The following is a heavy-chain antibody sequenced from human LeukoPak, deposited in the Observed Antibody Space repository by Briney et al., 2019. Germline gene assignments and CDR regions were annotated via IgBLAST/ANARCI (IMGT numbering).Heavy chain of an antibody. CDR2: INPNSGGT. J-gene: IGHJ4*02. Sequence: GASVKVSCKASGYTFTGYYMHWVRQAPGQGLEWMGWINPNSGGTNYAQKFQGRVTMTRDTSISTAYMELSRLRSDDTAVYYCARASRIGPREQQLVVRPNDYWGQGTLVTVSS. CDR3: ARASRIGPREQQLVVRPNDY. D-gene: IGHD6-13*01. CDR1: GYTFTGYY. V-gene: IGHV1-2*02.